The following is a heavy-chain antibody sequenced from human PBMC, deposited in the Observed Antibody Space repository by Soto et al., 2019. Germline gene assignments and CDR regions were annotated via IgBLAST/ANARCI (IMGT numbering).Heavy chain of an antibody. CDR1: GGSISSYY. J-gene: IGHJ6*03. Sequence: SETLSLTCTVSGGSISSYYWSWIRQPPGKGLEWIGYISYSGSTNYNPSLNSRVTISVDTSRTQFSLRLSSVTAADTAVYYCARVYCSSTSCYSRSHYYMDVWGKGTTVTVSS. V-gene: IGHV4-59*01. CDR2: ISYSGST. D-gene: IGHD2-2*01. CDR3: ARVYCSSTSCYSRSHYYMDV.